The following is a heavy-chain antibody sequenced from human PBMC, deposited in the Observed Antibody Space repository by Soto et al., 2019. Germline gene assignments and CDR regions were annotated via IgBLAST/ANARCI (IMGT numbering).Heavy chain of an antibody. Sequence: GGSLRLSCAASGFTFSSYSMNWVRQAPGKGLEWVSYISSSSSTIYYADSVKGRFTISRDNAKNSLYLQMNSLRAEDTAVYYCARSGYYGSGSKPYFDYWGQGTLVTVSS. CDR2: ISSSSSTI. CDR3: ARSGYYGSGSKPYFDY. V-gene: IGHV3-48*01. CDR1: GFTFSSYS. D-gene: IGHD3-10*01. J-gene: IGHJ4*02.